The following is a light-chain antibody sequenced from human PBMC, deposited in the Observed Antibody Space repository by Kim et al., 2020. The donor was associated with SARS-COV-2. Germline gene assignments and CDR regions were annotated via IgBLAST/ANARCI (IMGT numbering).Light chain of an antibody. Sequence: NFMLTQPHSVSESPGKTVTISCTRSSGSIASNYVQWYQQRPGSAPTTVIYEDNQRPSGVPDRFSGSIDSSSNSASLTISGLKTEDEADYYCQSYDSSNHAVFGGGPQLTVL. CDR3: QSYDSSNHAV. CDR2: EDN. CDR1: SGSIASNY. J-gene: IGLJ7*01. V-gene: IGLV6-57*04.